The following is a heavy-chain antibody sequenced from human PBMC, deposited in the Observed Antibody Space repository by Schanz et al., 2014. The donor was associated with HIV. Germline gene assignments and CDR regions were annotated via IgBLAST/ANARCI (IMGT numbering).Heavy chain of an antibody. V-gene: IGHV3-30*18. CDR1: GFTFNSYG. CDR3: AKDRNQYDSRYIGKGNYYYYYGMDV. CDR2: ISYDGSRK. Sequence: QVQLVESGGGVVQPGRSLRLSCAVSGFTFNSYGMHWVRQAPGKGLEWVAVISYDGSRKHFANSVKGRFTISRDNSKNTVYLQAKSLRPEDTAVYYCAKDRNQYDSRYIGKGNYYYYYGMDVWGQGTTVTVSS. D-gene: IGHD3-22*01. J-gene: IGHJ6*02.